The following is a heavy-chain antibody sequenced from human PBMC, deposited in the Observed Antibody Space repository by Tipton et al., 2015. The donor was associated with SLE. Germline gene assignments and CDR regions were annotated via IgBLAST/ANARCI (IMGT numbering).Heavy chain of an antibody. D-gene: IGHD2-15*01. CDR2: IYSGGST. J-gene: IGHJ2*01. Sequence: SLRLSCAASGFTVSSNYMSWVRQAPGKGLEWVSVIYSGGSTYYADSVKGRFTISRDNSKNTLYLQMNSLRAEDTAVYCCARVGYCSGGSCLYWYFDLWGRGTLVTVSS. CDR3: ARVGYCSGGSCLYWYFDL. V-gene: IGHV3-53*05. CDR1: GFTVSSNY.